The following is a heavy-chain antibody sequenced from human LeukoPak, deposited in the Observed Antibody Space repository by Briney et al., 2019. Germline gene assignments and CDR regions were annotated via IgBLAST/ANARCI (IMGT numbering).Heavy chain of an antibody. CDR1: GYTSTDYW. Sequence: HGDSLKISCKTSGYTSTDYWIGWVRQMPGKGLEWMGIIYPIDSDSKYSPSFQGQVTISADKSINTAYLQWSSLKASDTGIYYCARLWDSCFDYWGQGTLVTVSS. CDR3: ARLWDSCFDY. CDR2: IYPIDSDS. V-gene: IGHV5-51*01. D-gene: IGHD3-16*01. J-gene: IGHJ4*02.